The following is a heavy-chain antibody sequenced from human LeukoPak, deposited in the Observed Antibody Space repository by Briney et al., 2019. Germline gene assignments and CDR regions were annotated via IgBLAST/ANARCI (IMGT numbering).Heavy chain of an antibody. Sequence: GRSLRLSCAASGFSFHYYAMHWVRQAPGKGLEWVAVISYDGTNEYYADSVKGRLTISRDNSKNSLYLQMNSLRAEDTALYYCAKDSGNSYYFDYWGQGTLVTVSS. CDR3: AKDSGNSYYFDY. J-gene: IGHJ4*02. V-gene: IGHV3-30-3*01. D-gene: IGHD4-23*01. CDR2: ISYDGTNE. CDR1: GFSFHYYA.